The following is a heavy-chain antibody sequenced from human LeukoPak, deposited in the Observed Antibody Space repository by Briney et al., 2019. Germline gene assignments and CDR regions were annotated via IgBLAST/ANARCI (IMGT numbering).Heavy chain of an antibody. CDR3: ARGDQVGATTGCYY. CDR1: GYTFTGYY. CDR2: INPSGDST. J-gene: IGHJ4*02. Sequence: ASVKVSCKASGYTFTGYYMHWVRQAPGQGLEWMGIINPSGDSTNYAEKVQGRVTMTRDMSTSTVYMELSSLRSEDTAVYYCARGDQVGATTGCYYWGQGTLVSVSS. D-gene: IGHD1-26*01. V-gene: IGHV1-46*01.